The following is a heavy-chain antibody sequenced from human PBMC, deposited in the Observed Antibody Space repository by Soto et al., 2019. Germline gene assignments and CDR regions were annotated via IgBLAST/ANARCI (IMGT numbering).Heavy chain of an antibody. Sequence: PSETLSLTCGVYGGSFSGYYWSWIRQPPGKGLEWIGEINHSGSTNYNPSLKSRVTISVDTSKNQFSLKLSSVTAADTAVYYCARGRGVVRGVLYYYYGMDVWGQGTTVTVSS. CDR1: GGSFSGYY. J-gene: IGHJ6*02. V-gene: IGHV4-34*01. D-gene: IGHD3-10*01. CDR3: ARGRGVVRGVLYYYYGMDV. CDR2: INHSGST.